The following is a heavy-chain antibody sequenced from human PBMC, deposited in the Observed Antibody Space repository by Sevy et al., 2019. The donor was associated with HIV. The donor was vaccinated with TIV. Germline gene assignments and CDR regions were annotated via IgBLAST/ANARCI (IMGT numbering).Heavy chain of an antibody. Sequence: GGSLRLSCAASGFSVSENYMSWVRQTPGKRLEWVSVIYIGDSTFYADSVKGRFTISRDNSKNTLFLQMNSLRDEDTAVYYCASGLLRYFFDYWGQGTLVTVSS. J-gene: IGHJ4*02. CDR1: GFSVSENY. V-gene: IGHV3-53*01. CDR3: ASGLLRYFFDY. CDR2: IYIGDST. D-gene: IGHD3-22*01.